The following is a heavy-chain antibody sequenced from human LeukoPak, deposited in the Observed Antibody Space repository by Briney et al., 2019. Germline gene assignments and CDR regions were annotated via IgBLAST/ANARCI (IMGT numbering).Heavy chain of an antibody. D-gene: IGHD3-16*01. CDR2: IYYSGST. J-gene: IGHJ6*02. Sequence: SETLSLTCTVSGGSISSSSYYWGWIRQPPGKGLEWIGSIYYSGSTYYNPSLKSRVTISVDTSKNQFSLKLSSVTAADTAVYYCARNGGPPRTYYYGMDVWGRGTTVTVSS. V-gene: IGHV4-39*01. CDR1: GGSISSSSYY. CDR3: ARNGGPPRTYYYGMDV.